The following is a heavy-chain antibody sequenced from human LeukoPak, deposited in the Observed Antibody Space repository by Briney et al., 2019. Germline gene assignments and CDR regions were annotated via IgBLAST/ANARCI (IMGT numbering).Heavy chain of an antibody. J-gene: IGHJ2*01. CDR2: INPNSGGT. V-gene: IGHV1-2*02. CDR3: ARSNGSGSYIHWYFDL. Sequence: EASVKVSCKASGYTFTGYYTHWVRQAPGQGLEWMGWINPNSGGTNYAQKFQGRVTMTRDTSISTAYMELSRLRSDDTAVCYCARSNGSGSYIHWYFDLWGRGTLVTVSS. CDR1: GYTFTGYY. D-gene: IGHD3-10*01.